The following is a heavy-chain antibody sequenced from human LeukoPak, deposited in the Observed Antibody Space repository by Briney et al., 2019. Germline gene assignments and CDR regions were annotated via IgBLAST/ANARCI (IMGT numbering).Heavy chain of an antibody. Sequence: PGRSLRLSCAASGFTFSSYAMHWVHQAPGKGLEWVAVISYDGSNKYYADSVKGRFTISRDNSKNTLYLQMNSLRAEDTAVYYCAREGRSMVRGVTRSWFDPWGQGTLVTVSS. CDR1: GFTFSSYA. D-gene: IGHD3-10*01. CDR3: AREGRSMVRGVTRSWFDP. V-gene: IGHV3-30-3*01. J-gene: IGHJ5*02. CDR2: ISYDGSNK.